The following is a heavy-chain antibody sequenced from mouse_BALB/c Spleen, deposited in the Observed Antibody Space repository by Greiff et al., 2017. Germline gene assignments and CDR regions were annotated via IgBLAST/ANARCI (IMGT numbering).Heavy chain of an antibody. V-gene: IGHV5-6-4*01. D-gene: IGHD2-4*01. CDR1: GFTFSSYT. Sequence: EVKLVESGGGLVKPGGSLKLSCAASGFTFSSYTMSWVRQTPEKRLEWVATISSGGSYTYYPDSVKGRFTISRDNAKNTLYLQMSSLKSEDTAMYYCTRDYDYDRAFAYWGQGTLVTVSA. CDR2: ISSGGSYT. CDR3: TRDYDYDRAFAY. J-gene: IGHJ3*01.